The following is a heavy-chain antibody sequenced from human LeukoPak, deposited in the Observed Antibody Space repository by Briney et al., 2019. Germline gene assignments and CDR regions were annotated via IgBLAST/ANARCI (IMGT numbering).Heavy chain of an antibody. CDR3: ARNAYSSSWYAAHFDC. V-gene: IGHV4-4*07. D-gene: IGHD6-13*01. J-gene: IGHJ4*02. CDR2: IYTSGST. Sequence: SETLSLTCTVSGGSISSYYWSWIRQPAGKGLEWIGRIYTSGSTNYNPSLKSRVTMSVDTSKNQFSLKLSSVTAADTAVYYCARNAYSSSWYAAHFDCWGQGTLVTVSS. CDR1: GGSISSYY.